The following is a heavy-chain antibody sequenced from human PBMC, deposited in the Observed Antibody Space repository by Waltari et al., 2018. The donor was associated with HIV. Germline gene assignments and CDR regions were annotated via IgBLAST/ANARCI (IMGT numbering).Heavy chain of an antibody. J-gene: IGHJ6*02. CDR3: ARQTGYYYGMDV. CDR1: GFTFSSYG. Sequence: QVQLVESGGGVVQPGRSLRLSCAASGFTFSSYGMHWVRQAPGKGLEWVAVIWYDGSNKYYAESVKGRLTIARENSKNTLYLQMNSLRAEDTAVYYCARQTGYYYGMDVWGQGTTVTVSS. CDR2: IWYDGSNK. V-gene: IGHV3-33*01.